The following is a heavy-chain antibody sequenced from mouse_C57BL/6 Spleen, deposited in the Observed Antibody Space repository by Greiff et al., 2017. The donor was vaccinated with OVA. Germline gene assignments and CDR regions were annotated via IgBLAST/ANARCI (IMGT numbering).Heavy chain of an antibody. Sequence: VMLVESGPGLVQPSQCLSITCTVSGFSLTSYGVHWVRQSPGKGLEWLGVIWSGGSTDYYAAFISRLSISKDNSKSQVFFKMNSLQADDTAIYYCATWDYDPFAYWGQGTLVTVSA. CDR1: GFSLTSYG. CDR3: ATWDYDPFAY. J-gene: IGHJ3*01. CDR2: IWSGGST. V-gene: IGHV2-2*01. D-gene: IGHD2-4*01.